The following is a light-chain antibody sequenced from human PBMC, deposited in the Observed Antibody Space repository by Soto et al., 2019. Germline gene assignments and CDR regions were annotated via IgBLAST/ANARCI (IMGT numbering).Light chain of an antibody. Sequence: EIVLTQSPATLSLSPGERATLSCRASQSVSSYLAWYQQKPGQAPRLLIYDASNRATGIPARFSGSGSGTDFPRPISSLEPEDFAVYYCQQRSNWPPPYTFGQGTKLEIK. CDR3: QQRSNWPPPYT. V-gene: IGKV3-11*01. CDR2: DAS. J-gene: IGKJ2*01. CDR1: QSVSSY.